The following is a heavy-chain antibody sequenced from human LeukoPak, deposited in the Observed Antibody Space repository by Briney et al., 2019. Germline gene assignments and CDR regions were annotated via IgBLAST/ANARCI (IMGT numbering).Heavy chain of an antibody. J-gene: IGHJ4*02. CDR1: GFTFSSYA. CDR3: AKDNLDLHELVRGDRAPLSYARD. D-gene: IGHD3-10*01. CDR2: ISGSGGST. V-gene: IGHV3-23*01. Sequence: PGGSLRLSCAASGFTFSSYAMSWVRQAPGKGLEWVSAISGSGGSTYYADSVKGRFTISRDNSKNTLYLQMNSLRAEDTAVYYCAKDNLDLHELVRGDRAPLSYARDWGQGTLVTVPS.